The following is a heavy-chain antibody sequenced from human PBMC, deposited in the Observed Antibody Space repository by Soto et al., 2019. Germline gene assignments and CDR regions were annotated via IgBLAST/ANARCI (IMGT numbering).Heavy chain of an antibody. CDR3: TPRGGSVVRSELTEAP. CDR1: GFTFGDYA. J-gene: IGHJ5*02. V-gene: IGHV3-49*03. D-gene: IGHD3-9*01. CDR2: IRSKAYGGTT. Sequence: GGSLRLSCTASGFTFGDYAMSWFRQAPGKGLEWVGFIRSKAYGGTTEYAASVKGRFTISRDDSKSIAYLQMNSLKTEDTAVYYCTPRGGSVVRSELTEAPWGQGTLVTVSS.